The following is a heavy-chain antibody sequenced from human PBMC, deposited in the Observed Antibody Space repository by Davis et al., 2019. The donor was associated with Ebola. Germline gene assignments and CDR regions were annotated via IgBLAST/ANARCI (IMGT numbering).Heavy chain of an antibody. V-gene: IGHV3-30*02. D-gene: IGHD6-13*01. CDR2: IRYDGSNK. J-gene: IGHJ4*02. CDR3: AKDHGYSTYPFDY. Sequence: PGGSLRLSCAASGFTFSSYGMHWVRQAPGKGLEWVAFIRYDGSNKYYADSVKGRFTISRDNSKNTLYLQMNSLRAEDTAVYYCAKDHGYSTYPFDYWGQGTLVTVSS. CDR1: GFTFSSYG.